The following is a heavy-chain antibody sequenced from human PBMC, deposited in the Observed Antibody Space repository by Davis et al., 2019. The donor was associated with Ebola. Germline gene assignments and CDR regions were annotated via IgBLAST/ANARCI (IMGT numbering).Heavy chain of an antibody. Sequence: PGGSLRLSCVGSGFSPDSYWMGWVRQAPGKGLEWVANINQDGSEPKYVDSVKGRFTISRDNAKNSLFLQMNNLRAEDTATYYCVRFFFDLWGQGALVTVSS. CDR3: VRFFFDL. CDR2: INQDGSEP. V-gene: IGHV3-7*03. CDR1: GFSPDSYW. J-gene: IGHJ4*02.